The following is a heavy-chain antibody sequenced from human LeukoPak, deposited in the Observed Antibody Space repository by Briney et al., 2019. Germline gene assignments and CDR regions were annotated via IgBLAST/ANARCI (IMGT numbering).Heavy chain of an antibody. Sequence: GGSLRLSCAASGFTFSSYGMHWVRQAPGKGLEWVAFIRYDGSNKYYADSVKGRFTISRDNSKNTLYLQMNSLRAEDTAVYYCAREGFTYYYDSSGYSRPMDDACDIWGQGTMVTVSS. CDR1: GFTFSSYG. D-gene: IGHD3-22*01. CDR3: AREGFTYYYDSSGYSRPMDDACDI. CDR2: IRYDGSNK. V-gene: IGHV3-30*02. J-gene: IGHJ3*02.